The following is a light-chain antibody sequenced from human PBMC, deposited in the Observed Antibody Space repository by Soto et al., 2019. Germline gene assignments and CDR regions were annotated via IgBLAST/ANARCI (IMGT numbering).Light chain of an antibody. CDR3: QSYDSSLSAYV. V-gene: IGLV1-40*01. CDR2: GNS. CDR1: SSNIGAGYD. J-gene: IGLJ1*01. Sequence: QSVLTQPPSVSDAPGQRVTISCTGSSSNIGAGYDVHWYQQLPGTAPKLLIYGNSNRPSGVPDRFSGSKSGTSASLAITGLQAEYEANYYCQSYDSSLSAYVFGTGSKLTVL.